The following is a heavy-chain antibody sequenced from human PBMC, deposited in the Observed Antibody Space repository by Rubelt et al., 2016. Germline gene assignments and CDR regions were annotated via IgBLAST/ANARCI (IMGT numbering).Heavy chain of an antibody. D-gene: IGHD4-17*01. Sequence: QVQLQESGPGLVKPSQTLSLTCTVSGGSISSGGYYWSWIRQHPGKGLEWIGYIYYSGSTYYNPSLKSRVTISVDTSKNQFSLKLSSVTAADTAVYYCARSPKLRGAVTTISGGWFDPWGQGTLVTVSS. CDR3: ARSPKLRGAVTTISGGWFDP. J-gene: IGHJ5*02. V-gene: IGHV4-31*03. CDR1: GGSISSGGYY. CDR2: IYYSGST.